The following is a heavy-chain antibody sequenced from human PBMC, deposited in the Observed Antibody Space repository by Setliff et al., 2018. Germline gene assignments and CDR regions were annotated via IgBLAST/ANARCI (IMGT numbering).Heavy chain of an antibody. CDR1: GDSFSDYY. D-gene: IGHD1-26*01. Sequence: PSETLSLTCTVYGDSFSDYYWSWIRQPPGKGLEWIEEINHSGRTNYSPSLRSRVTMSVDTSKKQLSLKMSSVTAADTAVYFCARDNTIVGATDYWGQGILVTVSS. CDR3: ARDNTIVGATDY. CDR2: INHSGRT. J-gene: IGHJ4*02. V-gene: IGHV4-34*01.